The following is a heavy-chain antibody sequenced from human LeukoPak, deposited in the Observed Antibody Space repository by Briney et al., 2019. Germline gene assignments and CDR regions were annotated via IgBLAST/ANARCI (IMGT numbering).Heavy chain of an antibody. Sequence: KSSETLSLTCAAYGGSFSGYYWSWIRQPPGKGLEWIGEINHSGSTNYNPSLKSRVTISVDTSKNQFSLKLSSVTAADTAVYYCAREAGPYDYGDYVDYWGQGTLVTVSS. V-gene: IGHV4-34*01. D-gene: IGHD4-17*01. CDR3: AREAGPYDYGDYVDY. J-gene: IGHJ4*02. CDR1: GGSFSGYY. CDR2: INHSGST.